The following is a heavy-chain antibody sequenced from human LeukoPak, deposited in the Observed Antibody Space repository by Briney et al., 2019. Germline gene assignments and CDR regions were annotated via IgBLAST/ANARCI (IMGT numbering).Heavy chain of an antibody. CDR2: INHSGST. Sequence: SETLSLTCAVYGGSFSGYYWSWIRQPPGKGLEWMGEINHSGSTNYNPSLKSRVTISVDTSKNQFSLKLSSVTAADTAVYYCARGLRSVVVVPAATYFDYWGQGTLVTVSS. J-gene: IGHJ4*02. CDR3: ARGLRSVVVVPAATYFDY. CDR1: GGSFSGYY. V-gene: IGHV4-34*01. D-gene: IGHD2-2*01.